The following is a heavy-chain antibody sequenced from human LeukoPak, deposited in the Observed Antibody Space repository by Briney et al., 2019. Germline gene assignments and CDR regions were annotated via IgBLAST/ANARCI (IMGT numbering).Heavy chain of an antibody. CDR1: GYTFTSYG. Sequence: SVKVSCKASGYTFTSYGISWVRQAPGQGLEWMGGIIPIFGTANYAQKFQGRVTITADESTSTAYMELSSLRSEDTAVYYCARESLEGRTHFDYWGQGTLVTVSS. CDR2: IIPIFGTA. V-gene: IGHV1-69*13. D-gene: IGHD5-24*01. J-gene: IGHJ4*02. CDR3: ARESLEGRTHFDY.